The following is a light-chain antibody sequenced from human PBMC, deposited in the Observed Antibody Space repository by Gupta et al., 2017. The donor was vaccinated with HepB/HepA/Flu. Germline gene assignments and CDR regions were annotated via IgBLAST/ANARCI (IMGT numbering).Light chain of an antibody. CDR3: QQYYSTRLT. CDR2: WAS. Sequence: DIVMTQFPDSLAVSLGERATINCKSSQSVLYSSNNKNYLAWYQQKPGQPPKLLIYWASTRESGVPDRFSGSGSGTDFTLTISSLQAEDVAVYYCQQYYSTRLTFGQGTRLEIK. J-gene: IGKJ5*01. CDR1: QSVLYSSNNKNY. V-gene: IGKV4-1*01.